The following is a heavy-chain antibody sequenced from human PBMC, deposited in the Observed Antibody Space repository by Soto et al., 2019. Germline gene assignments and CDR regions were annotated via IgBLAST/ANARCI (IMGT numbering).Heavy chain of an antibody. CDR3: ARHIAVSGTRCFDY. V-gene: IGHV4-4*02. Sequence: QVQLQESGPGLMQPSGTLSLTCAVSGGSISDNWWSWVRQPPGKGLECIGEIYHTGNRHYNPSLEGRVTISVDKSKNHFSLNLNSVTAAYTAVYYCARHIAVSGTRCFDYWGQGILVTVSS. CDR1: GGSISDNW. J-gene: IGHJ4*02. CDR2: IYHTGNR. D-gene: IGHD6-19*01.